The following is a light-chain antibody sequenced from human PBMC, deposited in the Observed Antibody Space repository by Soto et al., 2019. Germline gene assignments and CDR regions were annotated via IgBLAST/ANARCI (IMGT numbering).Light chain of an antibody. CDR1: SYNVGKNL. V-gene: IGLV1-47*01. Sequence: QSVLPQPPSASGTPGQRVTISCSGGSYNVGKNLVYWYQQRPGTAPKLIIFKNNQRPSGVPDRFSGSNSGSSASLAISGLRSEDEADYFCAAWDDSLSAWVFGGGTQLTVL. J-gene: IGLJ3*02. CDR2: KNN. CDR3: AAWDDSLSAWV.